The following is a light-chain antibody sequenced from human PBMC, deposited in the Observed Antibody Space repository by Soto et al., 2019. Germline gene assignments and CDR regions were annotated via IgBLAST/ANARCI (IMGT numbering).Light chain of an antibody. J-gene: IGKJ2*01. CDR1: QSVSSSY. V-gene: IGKV3-20*01. CDR3: QLYGSSPPMYT. Sequence: EIVLTQSPGTLSLSPGERATLSCRASQSVSSSYLAWYQQKPGQAPRLLIYGASGRATDIPDRFSGRGSGTDFTHTISRLEPEDFAVYYRQLYGSSPPMYTFGQGTMLEIK. CDR2: GAS.